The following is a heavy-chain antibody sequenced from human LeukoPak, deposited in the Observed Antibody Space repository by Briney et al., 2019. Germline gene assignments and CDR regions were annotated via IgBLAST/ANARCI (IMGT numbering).Heavy chain of an antibody. CDR3: AHADYDLWSGYHYYFDY. J-gene: IGHJ4*02. Sequence: SGPTLVKPTQTLTLTCTFSGFSLSTSGVGVGWIRQPPGKALEWLALIYWDDDKRYSPSLKSRLTITKDTSKNQVVLTMTNMDPVDTATYYCAHADYDLWSGYHYYFDYWGQGTLVTVSS. CDR1: GFSLSTSGVG. V-gene: IGHV2-5*02. CDR2: IYWDDDK. D-gene: IGHD3-3*01.